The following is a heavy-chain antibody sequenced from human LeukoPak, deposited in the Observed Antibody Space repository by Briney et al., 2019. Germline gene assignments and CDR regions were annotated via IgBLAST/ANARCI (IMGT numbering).Heavy chain of an antibody. J-gene: IGHJ4*02. CDR2: ISAYNGNT. Sequence: ASVKVSCKASGYTFTGYYMHWVRQAPGQGLEWMGWISAYNGNTKYASKFQGRVTMTTDTSTTTAYTELRSLKSDDTAVYYCSRDGHRRYYYDSGSYPSGDYWAQGTLVTVSS. D-gene: IGHD3-10*01. CDR3: SRDGHRRYYYDSGSYPSGDY. V-gene: IGHV1-18*04. CDR1: GYTFTGYY.